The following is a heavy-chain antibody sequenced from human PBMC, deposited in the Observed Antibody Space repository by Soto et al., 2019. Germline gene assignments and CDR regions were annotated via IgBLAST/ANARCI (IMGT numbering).Heavy chain of an antibody. CDR3: ARDLGQGPEGWLQFGAFDI. CDR1: GDSVSSNSAA. V-gene: IGHV6-1*01. CDR2: TYYRSKWYN. D-gene: IGHD5-12*01. Sequence: QSQTLSLTCAISGDSVSSNSAAWNWIRQSPSRGLEWLGRTYYRSKWYNDYAVSVKSRITINPDTSKNQFSLQLNSVTPEDTAVYYCARDLGQGPEGWLQFGAFDIWGQGTMVTVSS. J-gene: IGHJ3*02.